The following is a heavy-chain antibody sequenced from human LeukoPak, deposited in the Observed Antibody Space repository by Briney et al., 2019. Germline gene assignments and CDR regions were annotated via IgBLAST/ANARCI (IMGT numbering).Heavy chain of an antibody. CDR3: ARDVGGGGSGSYLNY. D-gene: IGHD3-10*01. CDR1: GFTFSNYW. V-gene: IGHV3-30*19. J-gene: IGHJ4*02. Sequence: GGSLRLSCAASGFTFSNYWMNWVRQAPGKGLEWVAVISYDGSSTYYADSVKGRFTISRDNSKNTLYLQMNSLRPEDTAIYYCARDVGGGGSGSYLNYWGQGTLVTVSS. CDR2: ISYDGSST.